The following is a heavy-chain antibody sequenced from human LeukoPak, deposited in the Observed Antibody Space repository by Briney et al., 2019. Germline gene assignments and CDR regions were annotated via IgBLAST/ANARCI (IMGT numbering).Heavy chain of an antibody. D-gene: IGHD3-22*01. V-gene: IGHV3-53*01. CDR2: IYSGGST. CDR1: GFTVSSNY. CDR3: ASRGTDSSGYYSY. J-gene: IGHJ4*02. Sequence: GGSLRLSCAASGFTVSSNYMSWVRQAPGKGLEWVSVIYSGGSTYYADSVKGRFTISRDNSKNTLYLQMNSLRAEDTAVYYCASRGTDSSGYYSYWGQGTLVTVSS.